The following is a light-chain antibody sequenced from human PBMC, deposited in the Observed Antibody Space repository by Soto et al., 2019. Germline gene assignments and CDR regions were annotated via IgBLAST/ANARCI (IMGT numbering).Light chain of an antibody. J-gene: IGKJ1*01. Sequence: EIVLTQSPATLSLSPGERATLSCSASQSVSSYLAWYQQKPGQAPTLLIYDASNRATGTPARFSGSGSGTDFTLTISSLEPEDFAVYYCQQRSNWPPWTFGQGTKV. CDR2: DAS. V-gene: IGKV3-11*01. CDR3: QQRSNWPPWT. CDR1: QSVSSY.